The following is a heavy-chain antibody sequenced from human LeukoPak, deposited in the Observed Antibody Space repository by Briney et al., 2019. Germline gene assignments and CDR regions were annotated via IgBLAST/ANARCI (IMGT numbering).Heavy chain of an antibody. CDR1: GYTFTSYA. CDR3: ARDVAVAGTGEFDY. D-gene: IGHD6-19*01. Sequence: ASVKVSCKASGYTFTSYAMHWVRQAPGQRLEWMGWINAGNGNTKYSQKFQGRVTITRDTSASTAHMELSSLRSEDTAVYYCARDVAVAGTGEFDYWGQGTLVTVSS. J-gene: IGHJ4*02. V-gene: IGHV1-3*01. CDR2: INAGNGNT.